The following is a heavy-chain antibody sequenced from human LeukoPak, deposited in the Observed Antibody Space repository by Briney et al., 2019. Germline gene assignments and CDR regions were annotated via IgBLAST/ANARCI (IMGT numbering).Heavy chain of an antibody. Sequence: ASVKVSCKASGYTFTGYYMHWVRQATGQGLEWMGWMNPNSGNTGYAQKFQGRVTMTRNTSISTAYMELSSLRSEDTAVYYCARGLLRQDFDYWGQGTLVTVSS. CDR3: ARGLLRQDFDY. D-gene: IGHD6-25*01. CDR1: GYTFTGYY. J-gene: IGHJ4*02. V-gene: IGHV1-8*02. CDR2: MNPNSGNT.